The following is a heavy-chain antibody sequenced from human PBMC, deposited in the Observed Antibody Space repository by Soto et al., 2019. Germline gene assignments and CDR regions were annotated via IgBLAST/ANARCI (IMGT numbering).Heavy chain of an antibody. CDR2: INPSGGST. J-gene: IGHJ4*02. D-gene: IGHD2-15*01. CDR1: VYTFTSYY. Sequence: GASVKVSCTASVYTFTSYYMHWVRQAPGQGLEWMGIINPSGGSTSYAQKFQGRVTMTRDTSTSTVYMELSSLRSEDTAVYYCARGGDIVVVVAATLYDYWGQGTLVTVSS. V-gene: IGHV1-46*01. CDR3: ARGGDIVVVVAATLYDY.